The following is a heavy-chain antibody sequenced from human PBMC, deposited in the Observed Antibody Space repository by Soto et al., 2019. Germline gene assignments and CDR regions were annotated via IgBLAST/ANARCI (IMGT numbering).Heavy chain of an antibody. J-gene: IGHJ6*03. Sequence: GGSLRLSCAASGFTFDDYAMHWVRQAPGKGLEWVSGISWNSGSIGYADSVKGRFTISRDNAKNSLYLQMNSLRAEDTALYYCAKEGGYCSGGSCYPPYYYYRDYMAVWGKGTTVTVSS. CDR2: ISWNSGSI. V-gene: IGHV3-9*01. CDR3: AKEGGYCSGGSCYPPYYYYRDYMAV. CDR1: GFTFDDYA. D-gene: IGHD2-15*01.